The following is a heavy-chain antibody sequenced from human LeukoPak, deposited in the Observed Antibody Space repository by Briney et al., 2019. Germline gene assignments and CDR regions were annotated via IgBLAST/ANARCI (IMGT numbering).Heavy chain of an antibody. J-gene: IGHJ4*02. CDR2: ISYDGSNK. D-gene: IGHD6-19*01. V-gene: IGHV3-30*04. CDR1: GFTFSTYP. Sequence: GGSLRLSCVASGFTFSTYPMHWVRQAPGKGLEWVAVISYDGSNKYYADSVKGRFTISRDNSKNTLYLQMNSLRAEDTAVYYCARGRSAWYEVYWGQGTLVTVSS. CDR3: ARGRSAWYEVY.